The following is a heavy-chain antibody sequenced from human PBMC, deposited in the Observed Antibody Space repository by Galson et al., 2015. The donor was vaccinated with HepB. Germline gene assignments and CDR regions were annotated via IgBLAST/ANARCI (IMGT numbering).Heavy chain of an antibody. CDR1: GGTFNNFG. CDR2: IIPNFRTA. CDR3: ARDRDGYNFWYFDL. J-gene: IGHJ2*01. D-gene: IGHD5-24*01. V-gene: IGHV1-69*13. Sequence: SVKVSCKASGGTFNNFGINWIRQAPGQGLEWMGGIIPNFRTANYHQDFQGRLTMTVDESTNTAYMELSGLTSDDTAIYFCARDRDGYNFWYFDLWGRGTLVTVSS.